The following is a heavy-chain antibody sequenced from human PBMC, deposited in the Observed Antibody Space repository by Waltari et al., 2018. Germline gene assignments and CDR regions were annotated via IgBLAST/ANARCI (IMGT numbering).Heavy chain of an antibody. V-gene: IGHV1-24*01. CDR1: GYTLTELS. CDR2: FDPEDGAT. CDR3: ASTVTTGWSYYYYGMDV. J-gene: IGHJ6*02. Sequence: QVQLVQSGAEVKKPGASVKVSCKVSGYTLTELSMHWVRQAPGKGLEWMGGFDPEDGATSYAQKFQGRVTMTEDTSTDTAYMELSSLRSEDTAVYYCASTVTTGWSYYYYGMDVWGQGTTVTVSS. D-gene: IGHD4-4*01.